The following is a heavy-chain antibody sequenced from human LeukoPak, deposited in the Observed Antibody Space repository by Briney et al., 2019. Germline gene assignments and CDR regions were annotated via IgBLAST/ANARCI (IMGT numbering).Heavy chain of an antibody. J-gene: IGHJ4*02. CDR2: IYSGGST. CDR1: GFTVSSNY. D-gene: IGHD3-22*01. CDR3: ARALDYYDSSGYYHYFDY. Sequence: PGGSLRLSCAASGFTVSSNYMSWVRQAPGKGLEWVSVIYSGGSTYYADSVKGRFTISRDNSKNTLYLQMNSLRAEDTAVYYCARALDYYDSSGYYHYFDYWGQGTLVTVSS. V-gene: IGHV3-53*01.